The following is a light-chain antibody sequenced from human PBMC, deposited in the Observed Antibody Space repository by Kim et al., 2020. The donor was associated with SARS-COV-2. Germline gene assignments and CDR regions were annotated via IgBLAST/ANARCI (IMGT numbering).Light chain of an antibody. V-gene: IGKV3-20*01. CDR2: GAS. Sequence: SPGESATLSCRASQTVISTYVAWYQQKPGQAPRLLIYGASSRATGVADRFSGSGSGTDFTLTIRGLEPEDFAVYYCQQYSTPPWTFGQGTKVDIK. CDR3: QQYSTPPWT. J-gene: IGKJ1*01. CDR1: QTVISTY.